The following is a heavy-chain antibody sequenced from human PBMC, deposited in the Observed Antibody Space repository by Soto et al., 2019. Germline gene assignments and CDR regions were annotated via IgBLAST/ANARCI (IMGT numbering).Heavy chain of an antibody. D-gene: IGHD2-2*01. Sequence: QVQLVQSGAEVKKPGASVKVSCKASGYTFTSYGISSVRQAPGQEPEWMGWTSVYNGNTNFAQNLQDRVTMTTDTPTNTAFMELRSLRSDDTAVYYCARDAMPYYFSSMASDYWGQGTLVTVSS. CDR1: GYTFTSYG. J-gene: IGHJ4*02. CDR3: ARDAMPYYFSSMASDY. V-gene: IGHV1-18*01. CDR2: TSVYNGNT.